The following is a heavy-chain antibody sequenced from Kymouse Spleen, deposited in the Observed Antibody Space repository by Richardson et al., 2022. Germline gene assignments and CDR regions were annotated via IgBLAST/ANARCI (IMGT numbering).Heavy chain of an antibody. CDR1: GFTFDDYA. CDR3: AKELDYDFWSGYLYYYYYGMDV. D-gene: IGHD3-3*01. J-gene: IGHJ6*02. V-gene: IGHV3-9*01. Sequence: EVQLVESGGGLVQPGRSLRLSCAASGFTFDDYAMHWVRQAPGKGLEWVSGISWNSGSIGYADSVKGRFTISRDNAKNSLYLQMNSLRAEDTALYYCAKELDYDFWSGYLYYYYYGMDVWGQGTTVTVSS. CDR2: ISWNSGSI.